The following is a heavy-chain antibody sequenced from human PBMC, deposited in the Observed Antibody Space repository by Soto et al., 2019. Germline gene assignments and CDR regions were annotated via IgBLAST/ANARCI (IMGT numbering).Heavy chain of an antibody. J-gene: IGHJ4*02. CDR3: ARDYSSYGPFDY. CDR2: ISSSSSTI. V-gene: IGHV3-48*01. CDR1: GFTVSSNY. D-gene: IGHD5-18*01. Sequence: SVGSLRLSCAASGFTVSSNYMNWVRQAPGKGLEWVSYISSSSSTIYYADSVKGRFTISRDNAKNSLYLQMNSLRAEDTAVYYCARDYSSYGPFDYWGQGTLVTVSS.